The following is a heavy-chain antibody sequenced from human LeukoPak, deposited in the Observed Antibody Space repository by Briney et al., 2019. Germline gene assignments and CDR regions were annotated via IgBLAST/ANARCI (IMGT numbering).Heavy chain of an antibody. Sequence: QPGGSLRLSCAASGFTFSSYGMHWVRQAPGKGLEWVAYIRCDGSNKYYADSVRGRFTISRDNSKNTLYLQMNSLRAEDTAVYYCAKDIGDFKSSFDYWGQGTLVTVSS. CDR2: IRCDGSNK. CDR1: GFTFSSYG. V-gene: IGHV3-30*02. J-gene: IGHJ4*02. D-gene: IGHD1-26*01. CDR3: AKDIGDFKSSFDY.